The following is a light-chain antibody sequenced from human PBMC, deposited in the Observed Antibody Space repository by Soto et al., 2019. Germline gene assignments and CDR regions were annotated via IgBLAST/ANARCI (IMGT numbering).Light chain of an antibody. Sequence: QSALTQPPSVSGSPGQSVTISCTGTSSDVGSYNRVSWYQQPPGTAPKLMIYDVGNRPSGVPDRFSVSKSGNTASLTISRLQAADEADYHCSSYTSSNPYVFGTGTNLTVL. CDR2: DVG. V-gene: IGLV2-18*02. CDR3: SSYTSSNPYV. CDR1: SSDVGSYNR. J-gene: IGLJ1*01.